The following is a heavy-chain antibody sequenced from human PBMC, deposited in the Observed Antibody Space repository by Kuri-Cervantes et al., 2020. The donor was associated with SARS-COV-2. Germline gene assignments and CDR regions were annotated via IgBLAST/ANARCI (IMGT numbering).Heavy chain of an antibody. CDR3: TTDRGIASRPLFDY. CDR2: LKSRSDGGAR. D-gene: IGHD6-13*01. CDR1: GISFNNAW. J-gene: IGHJ4*02. Sequence: GGSLRLSCAASGISFNNAWMGWVRQTPGKVLEWVGRLKSRSDGGARDYAEPVKGRFVISRDDATSTMYLQVNSLIIEDTGIYYCTTDRGIASRPLFDYWGQGTLVTVSS. V-gene: IGHV3-15*01.